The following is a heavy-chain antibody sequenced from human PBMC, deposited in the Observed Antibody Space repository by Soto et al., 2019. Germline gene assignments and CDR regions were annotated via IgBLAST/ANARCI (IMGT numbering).Heavy chain of an antibody. V-gene: IGHV4-61*01. J-gene: IGHJ6*02. CDR2: IYYTGST. D-gene: IGHD3-3*01. CDR1: GGSVSSESHY. CDR3: ARDQYDFRSGSYYYAMEV. Sequence: QVQLQESGPGLVKPSETLSLACTVSGGSVSSESHYWSWIRQTPEKGLEWIGYIYYTGSTNYNPTLKGRVTLSVDTARDQVSLRLRSVTRADTGVYYCARDQYDFRSGSYYYAMEVWGQATKVTVSS.